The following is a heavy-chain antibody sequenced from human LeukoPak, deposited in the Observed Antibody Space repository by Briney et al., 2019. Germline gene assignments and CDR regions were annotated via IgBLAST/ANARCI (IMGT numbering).Heavy chain of an antibody. CDR1: GGFISSYY. V-gene: IGHV4-59*01. J-gene: IGHJ4*02. D-gene: IGHD5-24*01. CDR3: ARVSKMATITPLFDY. Sequence: SETLSLTCTVSGGFISSYYWSWIRQPPGKGLEWIGYIYYSGSTNYNPSLKSRVTISVDTSKNQFSLKLSSVTAADTAVYYCARVSKMATITPLFDYWGQGTLVTVSS. CDR2: IYYSGST.